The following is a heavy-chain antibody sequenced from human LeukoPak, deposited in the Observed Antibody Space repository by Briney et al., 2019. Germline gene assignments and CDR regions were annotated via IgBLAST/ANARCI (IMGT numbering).Heavy chain of an antibody. D-gene: IGHD5-24*01. V-gene: IGHV1-2*02. CDR1: GYTFTGYY. J-gene: IGHJ4*02. Sequence: ASVKVSCKASGYTFTGYYMHWVRQDPGLGPEWMGWINPNSGGTNFAQKIQDRVTMTRDTSISTAYMELSRLRSDDAAVYYCTIAEDGDVLFDYWGQGTLVTVSS. CDR2: INPNSGGT. CDR3: TIAEDGDVLFDY.